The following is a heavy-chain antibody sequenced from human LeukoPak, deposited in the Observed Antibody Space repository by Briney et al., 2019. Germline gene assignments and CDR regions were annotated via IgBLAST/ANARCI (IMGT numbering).Heavy chain of an antibody. Sequence: GGSLRLSCAASGFTVSGHGMHWVRQAPGKGLEWVAFVHHDGSNTRHADSVKGRFSISRDDSRNTLYLQMNSLRGEDTAMYYCANDFWSAPQDYWGQGTLVTVSS. J-gene: IGHJ4*02. V-gene: IGHV3-30*02. D-gene: IGHD3-3*01. CDR2: VHHDGSNT. CDR1: GFTVSGHG. CDR3: ANDFWSAPQDY.